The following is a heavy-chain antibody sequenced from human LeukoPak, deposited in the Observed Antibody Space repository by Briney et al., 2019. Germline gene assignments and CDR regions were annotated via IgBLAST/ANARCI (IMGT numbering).Heavy chain of an antibody. D-gene: IGHD6-13*01. CDR3: ARGDVTCSSSPSWFDP. CDR1: GYTFTGYY. Sequence: ASVKVSCKASGYTFTGYYMHWVRQAPGQGLEWMGWINPNSGGTNYAQKFQGRVTMTRDTSISTAYMELSRLRSDDTAVYYCARGDVTCSSSPSWFDPWGQGTLVTVSS. J-gene: IGHJ5*02. CDR2: INPNSGGT. V-gene: IGHV1-2*02.